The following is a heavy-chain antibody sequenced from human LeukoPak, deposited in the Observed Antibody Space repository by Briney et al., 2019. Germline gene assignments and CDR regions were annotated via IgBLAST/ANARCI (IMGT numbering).Heavy chain of an antibody. Sequence: GSLRLSCAASGFPFNYYGMHWVRQAPGKGLEWVAVIWSDGSKKYYADSVKGRFTVSGDDSKSTLYLQMNSLRVEDTALYFCARDDDTSSHYSRFDYWGQGTLVTVSS. J-gene: IGHJ4*02. D-gene: IGHD3-22*01. CDR3: ARDDDTSSHYSRFDY. CDR2: IWSDGSKK. CDR1: GFPFNYYG. V-gene: IGHV3-33*01.